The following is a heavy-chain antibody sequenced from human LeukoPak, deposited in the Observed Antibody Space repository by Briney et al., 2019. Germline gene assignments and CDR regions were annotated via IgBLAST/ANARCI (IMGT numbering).Heavy chain of an antibody. CDR1: GSSISNYY. Sequence: SETLSLTCSVSGSSISNYYWSWIRQPAGKGLEWIGRIYTSGSTNYNPSLKSRVTMSVDTSKNQFSLKLSSVTAADTAVYYCARVPQYCTGGSCYPTYSFDYWGQGTLVTVSS. CDR2: IYTSGST. V-gene: IGHV4-4*07. CDR3: ARVPQYCTGGSCYPTYSFDY. J-gene: IGHJ4*02. D-gene: IGHD2-15*01.